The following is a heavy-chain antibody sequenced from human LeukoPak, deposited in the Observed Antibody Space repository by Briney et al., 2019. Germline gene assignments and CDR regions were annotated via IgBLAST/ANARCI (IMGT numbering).Heavy chain of an antibody. CDR2: INAGNGNT. V-gene: IGHV1-3*01. CDR3: ARDSGGGYNLYYFDY. CDR1: GYTFTSYA. D-gene: IGHD5-24*01. J-gene: IGHJ4*02. Sequence: ASVKVSCKASGYTFTSYAMHWVRQAPGQGLEWMGWINAGNGNTKYSQKFQGRVTITRDTSASTAYMELSSLRSEDTAVYYCARDSGGGYNLYYFDYWGQGTLVTVSS.